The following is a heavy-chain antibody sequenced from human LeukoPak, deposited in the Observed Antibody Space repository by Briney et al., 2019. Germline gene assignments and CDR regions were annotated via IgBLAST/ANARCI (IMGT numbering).Heavy chain of an antibody. Sequence: ASVKVSFKASGYTFTSYGISWVRQAPGQGLEWMGWISAYNGNTNYAQKLQGRVTMTTDTSTSTAYMELRSLRSDDTAVYYCARDFGYCSSTSCPPDYWGQGTLVTVSS. CDR1: GYTFTSYG. D-gene: IGHD2-2*01. J-gene: IGHJ4*02. CDR2: ISAYNGNT. V-gene: IGHV1-18*01. CDR3: ARDFGYCSSTSCPPDY.